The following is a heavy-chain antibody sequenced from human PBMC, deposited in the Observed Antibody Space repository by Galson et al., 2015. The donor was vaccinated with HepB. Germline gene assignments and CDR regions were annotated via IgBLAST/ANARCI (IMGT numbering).Heavy chain of an antibody. CDR3: AREFRQTTSYYFDY. CDR2: INPSAGST. Sequence: SVKVSCKASGYTFTTYYMHWVRQAPGQGLEWMGIINPSAGSTSYAQKFQGRVTMTRDTSTSTVYMQLSSLKSEDTAVYFCAREFRQTTSYYFDYWGQGTLVTVSS. J-gene: IGHJ4*02. V-gene: IGHV1-46*01. CDR1: GYTFTTYY. D-gene: IGHD1-1*01.